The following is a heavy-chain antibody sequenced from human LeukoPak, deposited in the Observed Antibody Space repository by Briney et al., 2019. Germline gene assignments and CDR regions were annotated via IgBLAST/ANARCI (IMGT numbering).Heavy chain of an antibody. CDR3: AGVLLWFGESNWFDP. V-gene: IGHV1-3*01. CDR2: INAGNGNT. Sequence: ASVKVSCKASGYTFTSYAMHCVRQAPGQRLEWMGWINAGNGNTKYSQKFQGRVTITRDTSASTAYVELSSLRSEDTAVYYCAGVLLWFGESNWFDPWGQGTLVTVSS. D-gene: IGHD3-10*01. J-gene: IGHJ5*02. CDR1: GYTFTSYA.